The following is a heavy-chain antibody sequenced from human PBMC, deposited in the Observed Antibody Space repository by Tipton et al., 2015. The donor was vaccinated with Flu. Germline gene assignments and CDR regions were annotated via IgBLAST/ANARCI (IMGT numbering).Heavy chain of an antibody. D-gene: IGHD3-10*01. Sequence: TLSLTCTVSGGSISSSSYYWGWIRQPPGKGLEWIGSIYYSGSTYYNPSLKSRVTISVDTSKNQFSLKLSSVTAADTAVYCCARQLWSRAFDIWGQGTMVTVSS. CDR1: GGSISSSSYY. J-gene: IGHJ3*02. CDR3: ARQLWSRAFDI. V-gene: IGHV4-39*07. CDR2: IYYSGST.